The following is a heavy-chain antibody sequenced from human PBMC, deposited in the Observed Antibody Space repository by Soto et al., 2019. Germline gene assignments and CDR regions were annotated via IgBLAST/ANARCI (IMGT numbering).Heavy chain of an antibody. V-gene: IGHV3-30*03. D-gene: IGHD6-13*01. J-gene: IGHJ4*02. Sequence: GSLRLSCTPSGFTFRNYGLHWVRQAPGKGLEWVALISYDGDNKYYTDSARGRFTVSRDNFKNTLFLQMDSLRPEDTAVYYCARDVYSSSWFYYFDYWGQGTLVTVSS. CDR3: ARDVYSSSWFYYFDY. CDR2: ISYDGDNK. CDR1: GFTFRNYG.